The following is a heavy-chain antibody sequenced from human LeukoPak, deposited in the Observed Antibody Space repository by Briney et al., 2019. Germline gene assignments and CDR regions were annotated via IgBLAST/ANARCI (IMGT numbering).Heavy chain of an antibody. Sequence: GGSLRLSCAASGFTVSSTYMSWVRQAPGKGLEWVSVLYSGGTTKYADSVKGRFTISRDNSKNTLYLQMDSLRAEDTAVYYCARDLGGSSCCDFDYWGQGTLVTVSS. J-gene: IGHJ4*02. V-gene: IGHV3-66*01. CDR1: GFTVSSTY. D-gene: IGHD2-2*01. CDR2: LYSGGTT. CDR3: ARDLGGSSCCDFDY.